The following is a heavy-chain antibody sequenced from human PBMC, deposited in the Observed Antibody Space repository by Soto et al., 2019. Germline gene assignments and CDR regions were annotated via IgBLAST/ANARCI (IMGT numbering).Heavy chain of an antibody. J-gene: IGHJ4*02. CDR3: AINVFVRGVIEY. D-gene: IGHD3-10*02. Sequence: QVQLVQSGAEVKKPGASVKVSCKASGYSFTSYDFNWVRQATGQGLEWMGWMNPNSGNIGYAQKFQGRVTMTRDTSIGTAYMELNSLTTEDAAFYYCAINVFVRGVIEYWGQGTLGTVSS. V-gene: IGHV1-8*01. CDR2: MNPNSGNI. CDR1: GYSFTSYD.